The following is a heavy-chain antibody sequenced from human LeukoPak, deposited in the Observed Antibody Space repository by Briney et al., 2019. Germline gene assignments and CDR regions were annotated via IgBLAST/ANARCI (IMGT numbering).Heavy chain of an antibody. CDR2: ISSNGGST. CDR1: GFTFSSYA. J-gene: IGHJ3*02. D-gene: IGHD5-18*01. V-gene: IGHV3-64*01. Sequence: QSEGSLRLSCAASGFTFSSYAMHWVRQAPGKGLEYVSAISSNGGSTYYANSVKGRFTISRDNSQNTLYLQMGSLRAEDMAVYYCARDDGGYSYGFGAFDIWGQGTMVTVSS. CDR3: ARDDGGYSYGFGAFDI.